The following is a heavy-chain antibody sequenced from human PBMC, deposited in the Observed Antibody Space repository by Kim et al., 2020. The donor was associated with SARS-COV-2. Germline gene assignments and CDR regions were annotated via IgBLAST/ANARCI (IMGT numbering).Heavy chain of an antibody. V-gene: IGHV4-59*13. Sequence: SETLSLTCTVSGGSISSYYWSWIRQPPGKGLEWIGYIYYSGSTNYNPSLKSRVTISVDTSKNQFSLKLSSVTAADTAVYYCAISQTGSFDYWGQGTLVTVSS. CDR2: IYYSGST. D-gene: IGHD7-27*01. J-gene: IGHJ4*02. CDR3: AISQTGSFDY. CDR1: GGSISSYY.